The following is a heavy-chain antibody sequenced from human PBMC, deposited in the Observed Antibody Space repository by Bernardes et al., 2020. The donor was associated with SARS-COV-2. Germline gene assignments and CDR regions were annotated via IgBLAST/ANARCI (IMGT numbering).Heavy chain of an antibody. CDR3: ARDGGTFSSLGDY. CDR2: ISTDSTER. D-gene: IGHD3-16*01. CDR1: GFTFSNYP. V-gene: IGHV3-23*01. J-gene: IGHJ4*02. Sequence: GGSLRLSCAASGFTFSNYPMTWVRQAPGKGLEWVSRISTDSTERHYADSVRGRFRISRDNSENTLYLQLDNLRAEDTAIYCCARDGGTFSSLGDYWGQGTLVTVSS.